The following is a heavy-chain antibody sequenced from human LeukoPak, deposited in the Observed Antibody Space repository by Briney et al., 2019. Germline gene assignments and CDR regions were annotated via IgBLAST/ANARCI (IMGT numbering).Heavy chain of an antibody. J-gene: IGHJ5*02. V-gene: IGHV4-59*01. CDR3: ASGGLRWNWFDP. CDR2: IYYSGGT. CDR1: GGSLSSYY. Sequence: SETLSLTCTVSGGSLSSYYWSWIRQPPGKGPELIGYIYYSGGTNYNPSLKSRVTISVETSKNQFSLKPSSVTAADTAVYYCASGGLRWNWFDPWGQGTLVTVSS. D-gene: IGHD4-23*01.